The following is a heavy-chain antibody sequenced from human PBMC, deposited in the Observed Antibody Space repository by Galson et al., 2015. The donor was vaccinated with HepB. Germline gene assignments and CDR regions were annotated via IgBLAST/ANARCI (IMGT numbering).Heavy chain of an antibody. CDR2: ISPTSSYI. CDR3: AESVWQWLVLDY. D-gene: IGHD6-19*01. J-gene: IGHJ4*02. Sequence: SLRLSCAASGFTLSDYSMNWVRQAPGKGLEWVSIISPTSSYIYYGASVKGRFTISRDNSKNTLFLQMDSLRPDDTAVYYCAESVWQWLVLDYWGQGTLVTVSS. V-gene: IGHV3-21*01. CDR1: GFTLSDYS.